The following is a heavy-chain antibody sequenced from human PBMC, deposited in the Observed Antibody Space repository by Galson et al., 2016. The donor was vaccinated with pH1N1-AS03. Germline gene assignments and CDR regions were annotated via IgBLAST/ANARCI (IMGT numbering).Heavy chain of an antibody. D-gene: IGHD4-17*01. V-gene: IGHV1-18*04. J-gene: IGHJ6*02. CDR3: ARQDYDDYYFNGMDV. CDR1: GYNFATYG. Sequence: SVKVSCKASGYNFATYGVSWVRQAPGRGPEWMGWIRIPRRDVTHYAQNFRDRATMTMDTSTNIAYLELRALRSDDTAIYYCARQDYDDYYFNGMDVWGQGTTVIVSS. CDR2: IRIPRRDVT.